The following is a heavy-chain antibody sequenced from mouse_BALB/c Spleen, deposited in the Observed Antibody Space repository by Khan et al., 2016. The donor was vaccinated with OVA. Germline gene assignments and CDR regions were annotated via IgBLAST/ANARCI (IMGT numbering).Heavy chain of an antibody. V-gene: IGHV5-6-3*01. CDR3: AIMARTIN. J-gene: IGHJ2*01. CDR2: INSNGGST. CDR1: GFTFSSYG. Sequence: EVELVEPGGGLVQPGGSLKFSCAASGFTFSSYGMSWVRQTPDKRLELVATINSNGGSTYYPDSVKGRFTISRDNAKNTLYLQMSSLKAEDTAMYYCAIMARTINWGQGTTLTVSS.